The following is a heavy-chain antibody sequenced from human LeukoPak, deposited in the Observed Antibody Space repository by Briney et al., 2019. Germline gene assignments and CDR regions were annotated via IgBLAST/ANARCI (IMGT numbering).Heavy chain of an antibody. V-gene: IGHV3-43*02. J-gene: IGHJ4*02. D-gene: IGHD1-14*01. CDR1: GFTFDDA. Sequence: GGSLRLSCAASGFTFDDAMHWGRQTPGKGLECVSLISEDGGDTWYADSVKGRFTISRDNSKNSLYLQMNSLRAEDTAFYYSAKDKTRGPGDYWGQGTLVTVSS. CDR2: ISEDGGDT. CDR3: AKDKTRGPGDY.